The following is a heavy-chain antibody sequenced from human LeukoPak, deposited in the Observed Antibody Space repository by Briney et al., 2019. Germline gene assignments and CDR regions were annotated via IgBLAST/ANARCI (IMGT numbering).Heavy chain of an antibody. CDR3: ASASSHRIAAGGDY. CDR1: GSSFSSYW. J-gene: IGHJ4*02. CDR2: INQAGSDK. D-gene: IGHD6-13*01. Sequence: GRSLRLSCEVSGSSFSSYWMNWVRQAPGKGLEWVANINQAGSDKYYVDSVKGRFTISRDNAKNTLYLQMNSLRAEDTAVYYCASASSHRIAAGGDYWGQGTLVTVSS. V-gene: IGHV3-7*01.